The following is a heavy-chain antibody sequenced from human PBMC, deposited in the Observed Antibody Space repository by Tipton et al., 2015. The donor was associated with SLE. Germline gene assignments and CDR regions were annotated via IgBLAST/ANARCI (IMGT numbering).Heavy chain of an antibody. CDR1: GGSIGSSSYY. D-gene: IGHD2-2*02. V-gene: IGHV4-39*07. J-gene: IGHJ1*01. Sequence: LRLSCTVSGGSIGSSSYYWGWIRQPPGKGLEWIGNIYYSGSTYYNPSLKSRVTISVDTSKNQFSLKLCSVTAADTAVYYCARCGYCSSTSCYTRYFQHWGQGTLVTVSS. CDR3: ARCGYCSSTSCYTRYFQH. CDR2: IYYSGST.